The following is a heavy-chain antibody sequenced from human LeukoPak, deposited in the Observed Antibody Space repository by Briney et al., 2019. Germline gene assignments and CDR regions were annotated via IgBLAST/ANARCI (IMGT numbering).Heavy chain of an antibody. J-gene: IGHJ4*02. V-gene: IGHV1-2*02. Sequence: ASVKVSCKTSGYTFSDYYIHWVRQAPGQGLEWMAWRNANNGATDSSQRFQGRVTVTRDTSITTAYMELHSLRSDDTAVYYCARAAASSHFDHWGQGTLVTVSS. CDR1: GYTFSDYY. CDR3: ARAAASSHFDH. D-gene: IGHD2-2*01. CDR2: RNANNGAT.